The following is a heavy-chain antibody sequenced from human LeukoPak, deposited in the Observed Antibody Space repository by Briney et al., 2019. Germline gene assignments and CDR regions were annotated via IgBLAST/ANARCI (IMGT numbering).Heavy chain of an antibody. CDR1: GYTFTGYY. D-gene: IGHD2-15*01. V-gene: IGHV1-2*06. CDR2: INPNSGGT. J-gene: IGHJ6*03. Sequence: GASVKVSCKASGYTFTGYYMHWVRQAPGQGLEWMGRINPNSGGTNYAQKFQGRVTMTRDTSISTAYMELSRLRSDDTAVYYCASDTPLLVDYYYYYYIDVWGKGTTVTVSS. CDR3: ASDTPLLVDYYYYYYIDV.